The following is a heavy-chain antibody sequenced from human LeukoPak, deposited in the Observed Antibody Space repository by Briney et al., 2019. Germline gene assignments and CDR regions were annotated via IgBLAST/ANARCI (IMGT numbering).Heavy chain of an antibody. J-gene: IGHJ4*02. CDR2: ISFDGSYK. D-gene: IGHD4-23*01. V-gene: IGHV3-30*18. CDR3: AKDYGGENLDY. CDR1: GFTFSSFG. Sequence: GRSLRLSCAASGFTFSSFGMHWVRQAPGKGLEWVAVISFDGSYKSYAVSMEGRFTISRDNSKNTMYLHMNSLRLEDTAVYYCAKDYGGENLDYWGQGTLVTVSS.